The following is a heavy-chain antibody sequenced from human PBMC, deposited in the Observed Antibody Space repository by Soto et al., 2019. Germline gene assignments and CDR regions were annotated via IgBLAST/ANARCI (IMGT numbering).Heavy chain of an antibody. Sequence: ASVKVSCKASGYTFSNYGFSWVRQAPGQGLEWMGWISSYNGNTKYAEKFQGRVTMTTDTSTSTAHMELRSLRSDDTAVYYCAIDRRTSSLWFDPWGQGTLVTVSS. J-gene: IGHJ5*02. D-gene: IGHD3-16*01. CDR1: GYTFSNYG. CDR3: AIDRRTSSLWFDP. V-gene: IGHV1-18*01. CDR2: ISSYNGNT.